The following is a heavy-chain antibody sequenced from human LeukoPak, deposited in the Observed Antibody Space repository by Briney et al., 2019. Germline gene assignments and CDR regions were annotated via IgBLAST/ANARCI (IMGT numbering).Heavy chain of an antibody. D-gene: IGHD5-12*01. CDR2: INPDGGGT. CDR1: GYPFTAYY. Sequence: ASVKVSCKASGYPFTAYYIHWVRLAPGQGLEWMGWINPDGGGTNSAQKFQGRATMTRDTSISTAYMELSWLTSDDAAVYYCAGNNRGGYDLTYWGQGTQVTVSS. V-gene: IGHV1-2*02. J-gene: IGHJ4*02. CDR3: AGNNRGGYDLTY.